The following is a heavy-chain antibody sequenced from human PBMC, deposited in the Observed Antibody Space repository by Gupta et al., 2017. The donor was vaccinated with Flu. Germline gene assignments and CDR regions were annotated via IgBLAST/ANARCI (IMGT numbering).Heavy chain of an antibody. Sequence: ITNRNNYWEWIRQPPGKGLEWIGSVYYTGNTDDRPSLRSQFTIYIDTAKKQFYLKLNSVNEADTAVYYWVRATYGKSWVDPWGQGTVVTVSS. D-gene: IGHD3-10*01. V-gene: IGHV4-39*01. CDR3: VRATYGKSWVDP. CDR1: ITNRNNY. J-gene: IGHJ5*02. CDR2: VYYTGNT.